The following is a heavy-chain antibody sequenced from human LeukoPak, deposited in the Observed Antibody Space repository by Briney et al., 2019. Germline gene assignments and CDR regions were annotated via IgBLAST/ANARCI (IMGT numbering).Heavy chain of an antibody. D-gene: IGHD1-20*01. CDR2: IYHSGST. Sequence: SETLSLTCAVSGGSISSSNWWSWVRQPPGKGLEWVGEIYHSGSTNYNPSLKSRVTISVDKSKNQFSLKLSSVTAADTAVYYCARWDPGITGKNVAFDIWGQGTMVTVSS. V-gene: IGHV4-4*02. CDR1: GGSISSSNW. CDR3: ARWDPGITGKNVAFDI. J-gene: IGHJ3*02.